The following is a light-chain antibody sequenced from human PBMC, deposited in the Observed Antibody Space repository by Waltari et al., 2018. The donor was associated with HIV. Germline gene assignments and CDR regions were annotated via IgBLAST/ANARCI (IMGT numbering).Light chain of an antibody. V-gene: IGLV1-47*01. CDR3: AAWDDRLNLV. CDR1: NSNIGSNY. J-gene: IGLJ2*01. CDR2: KNN. Sequence: QSVLTQPPSASGTPGQRATISCFGSNSNIGSNYVYWYQQLPVMAPTLLIYKNNQPPSGIPDRFSGSKSGTSASLAISGLRSEDEADYYCAAWDDRLNLVFGGGTKLTVL.